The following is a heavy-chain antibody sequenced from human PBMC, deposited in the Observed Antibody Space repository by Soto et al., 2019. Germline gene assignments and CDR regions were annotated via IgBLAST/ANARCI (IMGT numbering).Heavy chain of an antibody. J-gene: IGHJ4*02. D-gene: IGHD6-13*01. V-gene: IGHV4-59*08. CDR3: ARHGGAAAGFPFDS. CDR1: GGSISSYY. CDR2: IYYSGST. Sequence: SETLSLTCTVSGGSISSYYWSWIRQPPGKGLEWIGYIYYSGSTNYNPSLKSRVTISLDTSNNQFSLRLSSVTAADTAVYYCARHGGAAAGFPFDSWGQGTLVTVS.